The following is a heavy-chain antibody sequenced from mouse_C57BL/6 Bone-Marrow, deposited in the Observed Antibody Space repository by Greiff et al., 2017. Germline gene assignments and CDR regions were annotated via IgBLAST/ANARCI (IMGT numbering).Heavy chain of an antibody. Sequence: EVMLVESGGGLVQPGESLKLSCESNEYDFPSHDMSWVRKTPEKRLELVAAINSDGGSTYYPDTMERRSIISRDNTKKTLYLQMSSLRSEDTALYYYARPDSNYPDGYWGQGTTLTVSS. D-gene: IGHD2-5*01. CDR1: EYDFPSHD. J-gene: IGHJ2*01. CDR2: INSDGGST. V-gene: IGHV5-2*01. CDR3: ARPDSNYPDGY.